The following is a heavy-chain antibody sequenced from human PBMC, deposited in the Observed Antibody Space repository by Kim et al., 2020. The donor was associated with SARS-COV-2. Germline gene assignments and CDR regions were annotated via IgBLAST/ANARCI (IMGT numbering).Heavy chain of an antibody. J-gene: IGHJ2*01. Sequence: GESLKISCKGSGYSFTSYWIGWVRQIPGKGLEWMGIIHPGDSDTRYSPPFQGQVTISADKSISTAYLQWSSLKASDTAMYYCARGSYTSSYYYLNWYFDLWGRGTLVTVSS. CDR3: ARGSYTSSYYYLNWYFDL. V-gene: IGHV5-51*01. D-gene: IGHD6-13*01. CDR1: GYSFTSYW. CDR2: IHPGDSDT.